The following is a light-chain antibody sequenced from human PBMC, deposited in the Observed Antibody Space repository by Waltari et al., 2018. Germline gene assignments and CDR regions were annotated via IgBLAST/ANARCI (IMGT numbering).Light chain of an antibody. J-gene: IGLJ3*02. V-gene: IGLV2-14*01. Sequence: QSALTQPASVSGSPGQSITISCTGTSRDVGGYNSVSWYQQHPGKAPKLMIYDVTKRPSGVSTRFSGSKSGNTASLTISGLQAEDEADYYCSSFTSSSTLRVFGGGTKLTVL. CDR2: DVT. CDR3: SSFTSSSTLRV. CDR1: SRDVGGYNS.